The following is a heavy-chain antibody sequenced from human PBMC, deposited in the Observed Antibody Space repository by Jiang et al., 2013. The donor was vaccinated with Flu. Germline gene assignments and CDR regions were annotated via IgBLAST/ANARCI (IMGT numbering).Heavy chain of an antibody. V-gene: IGHV3-23*01. CDR2: ISGSGGST. CDR1: GFTFSSYA. CDR3: ANYYDSSGIIDY. D-gene: IGHD3-22*01. J-gene: IGHJ4*02. Sequence: VQLLESGGGLVQPGGSLRLSCAAPGFTFSSYAMSWVRQAPGKGLEWVSAISGSGGSTYYADSVKGRFTISRDNSKNTLYLQMNSLRAEDTAVYYCANYYDSSGIIDYWGQGTLVTVSS.